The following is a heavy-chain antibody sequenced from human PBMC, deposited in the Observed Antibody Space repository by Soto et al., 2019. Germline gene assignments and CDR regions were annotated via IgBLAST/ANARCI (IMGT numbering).Heavy chain of an antibody. CDR3: ANLPRGY. CDR1: GFSVGTSY. Sequence: GGSLRLSCEVSGFSVGTSYMTWVRQAPGKGLEWVSVIYSGGNTYYSDSVKGRFTIFRDTSTDTLYLQMDSLRGEDTAMYFCANLPRGYWGQGTLVTVSS. D-gene: IGHD3-10*01. J-gene: IGHJ4*02. CDR2: IYSGGNT. V-gene: IGHV3-53*01.